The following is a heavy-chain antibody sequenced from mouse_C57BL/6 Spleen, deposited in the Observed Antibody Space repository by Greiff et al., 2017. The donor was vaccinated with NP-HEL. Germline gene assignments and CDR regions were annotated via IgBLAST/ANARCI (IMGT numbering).Heavy chain of an antibody. CDR2: IRSKSSNYAP. CDR1: GFTFNTYA. D-gene: IGHD1-1*01. J-gene: IGHJ1*03. CDR3: VREDYGSSSYWYFDV. Sequence: EVNLVESGGGLVQPKGSLKLSCAASGFTFNTYAMHWVRQAPGKGLEWVARIRSKSSNYAPYDADSVKDRFTISRADSQSMLYLQMNNLKTEDTAMYYCVREDYGSSSYWYFDVWGTGTTVTVSS. V-gene: IGHV10-3*01.